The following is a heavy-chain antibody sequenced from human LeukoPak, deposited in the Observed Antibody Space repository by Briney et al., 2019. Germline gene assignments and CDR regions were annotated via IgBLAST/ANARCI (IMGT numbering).Heavy chain of an antibody. CDR1: GGSFSGYY. J-gene: IGHJ5*02. V-gene: IGHV4-34*01. D-gene: IGHD3-10*01. CDR3: ARGLMVRGVRWFDP. Sequence: SSETLSLTCAVYGGSFSGYYWSWIRQPPGKGLEWIGEINHSGSTNYNPSLKSRVTISVDTSKNQFSLKLSSVTAADTAVYYCARGLMVRGVRWFDPWGQGTLVTVSS. CDR2: INHSGST.